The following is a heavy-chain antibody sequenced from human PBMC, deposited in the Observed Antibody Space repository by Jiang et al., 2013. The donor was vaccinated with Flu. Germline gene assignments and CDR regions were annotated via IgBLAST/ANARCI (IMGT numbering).Heavy chain of an antibody. D-gene: IGHD3-3*01. CDR2: INAGNGNT. Sequence: GAEVKKPGASVKVSCKASGYTFTSYAMHWVRQAPGQRLEWMGWINAGNGNTKYSQKFQGRVTITRDTSASTAYMELSSLRSEDTAVYYCARSDTIFGVVIISGQFDYWGQGTLVTVSS. CDR3: ARSDTIFGVVIISGQFDY. V-gene: IGHV1-3*01. J-gene: IGHJ4*02. CDR1: GYTFTSYA.